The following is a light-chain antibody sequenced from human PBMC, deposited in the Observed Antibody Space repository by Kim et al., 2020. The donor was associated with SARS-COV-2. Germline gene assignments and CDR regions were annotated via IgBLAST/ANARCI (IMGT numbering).Light chain of an antibody. Sequence: GDRVTITCRASQSINIWLAWYQQKPGKAPSLLIYDASILESGVPSRFSGSGSGTEFTLTISSLQPDDFATYYCQDYKSDSWTFGQGTKVDIK. J-gene: IGKJ1*01. V-gene: IGKV1-5*01. CDR3: QDYKSDSWT. CDR1: QSINIW. CDR2: DAS.